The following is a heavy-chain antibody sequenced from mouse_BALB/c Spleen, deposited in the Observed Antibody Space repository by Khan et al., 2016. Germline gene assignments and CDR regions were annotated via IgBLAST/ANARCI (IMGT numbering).Heavy chain of an antibody. J-gene: IGHJ4*01. D-gene: IGHD2-4*01. CDR2: ISYSGST. Sequence: VQLKESGPGLVKPSQSLSLTCTVTGYSITSDYAWNWIRQFPGNKLEWMGYISYSGSTSYNPSLKSRISITRDTSKNQFFLQLNSVTTEDTATYYCARWGDYDYYYAMDYWGQGTSVTVSS. CDR3: ARWGDYDYYYAMDY. V-gene: IGHV3-2*02. CDR1: GYSITSDYA.